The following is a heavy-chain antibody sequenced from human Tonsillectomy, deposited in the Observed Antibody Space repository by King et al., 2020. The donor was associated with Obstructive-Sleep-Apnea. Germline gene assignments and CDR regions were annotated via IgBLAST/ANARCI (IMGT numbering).Heavy chain of an antibody. J-gene: IGHJ4*02. D-gene: IGHD1-14*01. V-gene: IGHV3-7*03. Sequence: VQLVESGGDLVQPGGSLRLSCAASGFTFRTYWMTWVRQPPGKGLEWVASIAPDGSRVIYVDSVKGRFTISRDDAENSLHLQMNSLRADATAVYYCARDPGISSVVDVGHFDYWGQGILVTVSS. CDR2: IAPDGSRV. CDR3: ARDPGISSVVDVGHFDY. CDR1: GFTFRTYW.